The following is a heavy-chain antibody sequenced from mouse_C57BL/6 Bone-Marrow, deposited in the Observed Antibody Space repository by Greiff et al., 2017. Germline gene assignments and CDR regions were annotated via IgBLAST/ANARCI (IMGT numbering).Heavy chain of an antibody. CDR2: IYPRSGNT. D-gene: IGHD1-1*01. CDR1: GYTFTSYG. Sequence: QVQLKESGAELARPGASVKLSCKASGYTFTSYGIRWVKQRPGQGLEWIGEIYPRSGNTYYNEKFKGKATLTADKSSSTAYMELRSLTSEDSAVYFCANYYSSSYWYFDVWGTGTTVTVSS. J-gene: IGHJ1*03. V-gene: IGHV1-81*01. CDR3: ANYYSSSYWYFDV.